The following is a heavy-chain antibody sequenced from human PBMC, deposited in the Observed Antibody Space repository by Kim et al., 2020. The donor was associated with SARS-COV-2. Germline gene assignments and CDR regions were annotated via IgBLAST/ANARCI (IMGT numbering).Heavy chain of an antibody. V-gene: IGHV3-53*01. Sequence: GGSLRLSCAASGFTVSSNYMSWVRQAPGKGLEWVSVIYSGGSTYYADSVKGRFTISRDNSKNTLYLQMNSLRAEDTAVYYCARVGAERITMIVVPSPGAFDIWGQGTMVTVSS. D-gene: IGHD3-22*01. J-gene: IGHJ3*02. CDR3: ARVGAERITMIVVPSPGAFDI. CDR2: IYSGGST. CDR1: GFTVSSNY.